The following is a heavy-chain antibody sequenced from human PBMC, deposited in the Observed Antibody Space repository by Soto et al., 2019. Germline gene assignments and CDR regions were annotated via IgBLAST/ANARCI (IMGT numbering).Heavy chain of an antibody. CDR3: ARVVRANFFDL. CDR2: VYYTGTT. V-gene: IGHV4-61*03. CDR1: GDSVINKNF. D-gene: IGHD3-10*02. J-gene: IGHJ4*02. Sequence: PSETLSLTCTVSGDSVINKNFWNFIRQPPGKGLEWIGYVYYTGTTRINPSLKSRVSMSVDTSKNHFSLNLTSVTAADTAVYYCARVVRANFFDLWGQGTLVTVSS.